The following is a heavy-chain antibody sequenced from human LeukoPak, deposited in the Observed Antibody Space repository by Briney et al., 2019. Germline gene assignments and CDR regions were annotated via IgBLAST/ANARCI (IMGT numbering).Heavy chain of an antibody. CDR3: AIGGSYYKDY. D-gene: IGHD1-26*01. V-gene: IGHV1-69-2*01. CDR1: GYTFIDYY. Sequence: GASVKVSCKTSGYTFIDYYMHWVQQAPGKGLEWMGRVDPENGKAIYAEKFQGRVTITADTSTDTAYMDLSSLRSEDTAVYYCAIGGSYYKDYWGQGTLATVSS. CDR2: VDPENGKA. J-gene: IGHJ4*02.